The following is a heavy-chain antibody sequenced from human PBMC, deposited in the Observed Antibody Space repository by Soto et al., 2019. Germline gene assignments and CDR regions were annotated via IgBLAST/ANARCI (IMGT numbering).Heavy chain of an antibody. CDR3: AKDRAYYYGSGSYYHSSYFDY. D-gene: IGHD3-10*01. J-gene: IGHJ4*02. CDR2: FSGSGGST. CDR1: GFTFSSYA. V-gene: IGHV3-23*01. Sequence: GGSVRLSCEASGFTFSSYAMSWVRQAPGKGLEWVSAFSGSGGSTYYADSVKGRFPISRDNSKNTLYLQMNSLRAEDTAVYYCAKDRAYYYGSGSYYHSSYFDYWGQGTLVTVSS.